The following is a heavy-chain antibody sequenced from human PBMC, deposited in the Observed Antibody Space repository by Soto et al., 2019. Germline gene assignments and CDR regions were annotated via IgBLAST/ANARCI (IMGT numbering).Heavy chain of an antibody. V-gene: IGHV5-51*03. CDR1: EFSFTTYW. J-gene: IGHJ3*02. D-gene: IGHD2-21*02. Sequence: VQLVQSGAEVKKPGESLKISCKGSEFSFTTYWIAWVRQMPGEGLKWMGIIYPDDSRTTYSPSFQGQVTISADKSIHPPNLQWSSLKDADTAMEYCTSDLGHGGNSEDFDIWGQGTRVTVSS. CDR2: IYPDDSRT. CDR3: TSDLGHGGNSEDFDI.